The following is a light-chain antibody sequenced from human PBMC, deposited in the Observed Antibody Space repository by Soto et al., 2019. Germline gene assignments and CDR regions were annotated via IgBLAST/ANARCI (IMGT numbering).Light chain of an antibody. Sequence: VLTQPPSASGSPGQSVTISCTGTDSDVGGYNFVSWYQQHPGRAPKLMIYEVYQRPSGVPDRFSGSKSGNTASLTVSGLQAEDEANYYCSSYAASDNFVIFGGGTKVTVL. CDR1: DSDVGGYNF. CDR3: SSYAASDNFVI. J-gene: IGLJ2*01. V-gene: IGLV2-8*01. CDR2: EVY.